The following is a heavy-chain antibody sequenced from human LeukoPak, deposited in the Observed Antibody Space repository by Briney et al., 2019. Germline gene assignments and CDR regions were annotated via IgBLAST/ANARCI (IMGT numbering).Heavy chain of an antibody. CDR2: INHSGST. CDR3: ARDTPMVRGVTDY. J-gene: IGHJ4*02. V-gene: IGHV4-34*01. CDR1: GGSFSGYY. Sequence: SETLSLTCAVYGGSFSGYYWSWIRQPPGNGLEWSGEINHSGSTNYNPSLKSRVTISVDTSKNQFSLTLSSVTAADTAVYYCARDTPMVRGVTDYWGQGTLVTVSS. D-gene: IGHD3-10*01.